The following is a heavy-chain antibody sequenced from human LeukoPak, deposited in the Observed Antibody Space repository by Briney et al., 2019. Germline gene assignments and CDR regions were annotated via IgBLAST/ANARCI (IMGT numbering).Heavy chain of an antibody. J-gene: IGHJ6*02. V-gene: IGHV3-23*01. D-gene: IGHD3-3*01. CDR1: GFTFSSYA. Sequence: WGSLRLSSAASGFTFSSYAMSWVRQAPGKGLKMVSAIIGSGGSTDCGDSVKCRFTITRGNSKNTVYLQMNSLRAEHTAVYYCAKATKTYYDFWSGYPTPYYGMDVWGQGTTVTVSS. CDR3: AKATKTYYDFWSGYPTPYYGMDV. CDR2: IIGSGGST.